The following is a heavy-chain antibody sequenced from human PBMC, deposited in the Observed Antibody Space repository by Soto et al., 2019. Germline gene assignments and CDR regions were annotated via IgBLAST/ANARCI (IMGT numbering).Heavy chain of an antibody. V-gene: IGHV3-33*01. D-gene: IGHD3-22*01. CDR2: IWYDGSNK. CDR3: ARDAYYYYDSSGYFYDAFDI. CDR1: GFTFSSYG. Sequence: GGSLRLSCAASGFTFSSYGMHWVRQAPGKGLEWVAVIWYDGSNKYYADSVKGRFTISRDNSKNTLYLQMNSLRAEDTAVYYCARDAYYYYDSSGYFYDAFDIWGQGTMVTVSS. J-gene: IGHJ3*02.